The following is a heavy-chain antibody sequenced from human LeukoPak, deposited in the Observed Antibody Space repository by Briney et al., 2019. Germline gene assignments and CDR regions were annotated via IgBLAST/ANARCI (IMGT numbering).Heavy chain of an antibody. D-gene: IGHD3-22*01. J-gene: IGHJ4*02. Sequence: SCKASGGTFSSYAMSWVRQSPGKGLEWVSAISGSGGNTYSADSVKGRCTISRDNSLQTLFLHMNSLRAEDTAVYYCARGMSATSGYLELEYWGQGALVTVS. CDR3: ARGMSATSGYLELEY. V-gene: IGHV3-23*01. CDR1: GGTFSSYA. CDR2: ISGSGGNT.